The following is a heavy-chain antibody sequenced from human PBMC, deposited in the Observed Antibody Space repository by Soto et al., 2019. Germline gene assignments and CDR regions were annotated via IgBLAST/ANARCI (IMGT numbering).Heavy chain of an antibody. CDR3: AHTYSSSPDDGFDV. V-gene: IGHV2-5*02. Sequence: QITLKESGHTLVKPTQMLTLTCTFSGFSLNTRGVGVGWIRQPPGGALEWLALIYWDDDKRYSPSLRSRITITKDTSKNKVVLTMTTMEPLDTGTYYCAHTYSSSPDDGFDVWGQGTRVTVSS. CDR2: IYWDDDK. D-gene: IGHD6-6*01. J-gene: IGHJ3*01. CDR1: GFSLNTRGVG.